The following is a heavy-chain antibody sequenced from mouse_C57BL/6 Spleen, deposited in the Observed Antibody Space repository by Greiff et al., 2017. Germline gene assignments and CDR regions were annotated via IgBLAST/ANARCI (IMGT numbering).Heavy chain of an antibody. Sequence: QVQLQQSGPELVKPGASVKISCKASGYAFSSSWMNWVKQRPGKGLEWIGRIYPGDGGTNYNGKFKGKATLTADKSSSTAYMQLSSLTSEDSAVXFCANWDLDGWGTGTTLTVSS. CDR2: IYPGDGGT. V-gene: IGHV1-82*01. CDR1: GYAFSSSW. J-gene: IGHJ1*03. CDR3: ANWDLDG.